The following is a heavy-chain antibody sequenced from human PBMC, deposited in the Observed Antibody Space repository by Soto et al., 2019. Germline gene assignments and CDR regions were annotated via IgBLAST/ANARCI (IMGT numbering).Heavy chain of an antibody. J-gene: IGHJ4*02. Sequence: SETLSLTCAVYGGSFSGYYWSWIRQPPGKGLEWIGEINHSGSTNYNPSLKSRVTISVDTSKNQFSLKLSSVTAADTAVYYCARSITMVREHDYWGQGTLVTVSS. D-gene: IGHD3-10*01. CDR3: ARSITMVREHDY. CDR2: INHSGST. V-gene: IGHV4-34*01. CDR1: GGSFSGYY.